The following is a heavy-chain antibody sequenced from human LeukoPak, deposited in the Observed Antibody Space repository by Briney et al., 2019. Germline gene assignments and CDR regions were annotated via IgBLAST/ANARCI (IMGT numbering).Heavy chain of an antibody. CDR3: ARKRGYTYGYDS. CDR2: ISSSSSYI. V-gene: IGHV3-21*01. Sequence: SGGSLRLSCAASGFTFSSYSINWVRQAPGKGLEWVSSISSSSSYIYYADSVKGRFTISRDNAKNSLYLQMNSLRAEDTAVYYCARKRGYTYGYDSWGQGTLVTVSS. D-gene: IGHD5-18*01. CDR1: GFTFSSYS. J-gene: IGHJ4*02.